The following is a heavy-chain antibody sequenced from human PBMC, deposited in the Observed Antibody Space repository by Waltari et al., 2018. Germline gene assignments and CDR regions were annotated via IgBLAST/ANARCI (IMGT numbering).Heavy chain of an antibody. J-gene: IGHJ4*02. CDR3: ARQLHYYDSSGYLS. CDR2: ISSSGSTI. D-gene: IGHD3-22*01. Sequence: EVQLVESGGGLVQPGGSLRLSCAASGFTFSSYEMNWVRQAPGKGLEWVSYISSSGSTIYYAYSVKGRFTISRDNAKNSLYLQMNSLRAEDTAVYYCARQLHYYDSSGYLSWGQGTLVTVSS. V-gene: IGHV3-48*03. CDR1: GFTFSSYE.